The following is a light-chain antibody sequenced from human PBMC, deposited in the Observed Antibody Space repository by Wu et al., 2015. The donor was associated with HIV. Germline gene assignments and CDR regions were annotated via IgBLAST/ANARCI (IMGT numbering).Light chain of an antibody. CDR2: GAS. Sequence: EIVMTQSPATLSVSPGERATLSCRASQGVSSSYLAWYQQRPGQAPRLLIYGASSRATGIPDRFSGSGSGTDHTLTISRLEPEDFAVYYCQQYANSPPTFGQGTKVEIK. CDR3: QQYANSPPT. V-gene: IGKV3-20*01. J-gene: IGKJ1*01. CDR1: QGVSSSY.